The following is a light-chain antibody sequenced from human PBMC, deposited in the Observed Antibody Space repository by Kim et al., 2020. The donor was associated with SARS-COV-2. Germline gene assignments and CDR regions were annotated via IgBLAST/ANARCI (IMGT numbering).Light chain of an antibody. J-gene: IGLJ2*01. V-gene: IGLV6-57*03. CDR1: SGSIASNY. CDR2: EDN. CDR3: QSYDSSNQRV. Sequence: KTVTISCTRSSGSIASNYVQWYQQRPGSAPTTVIYEDNERPSGVPDRFSGSIDSSSNSASLTISGLKTEHEADYYCQSYDSSNQRVFGGGTQLTVL.